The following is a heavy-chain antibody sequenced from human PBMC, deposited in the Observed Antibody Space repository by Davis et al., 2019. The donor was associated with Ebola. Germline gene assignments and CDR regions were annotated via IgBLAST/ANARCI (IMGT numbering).Heavy chain of an antibody. CDR2: ISYDGSNK. V-gene: IGHV3-30*18. D-gene: IGHD6-13*01. J-gene: IGHJ4*02. Sequence: GESLKISCAASGFTFSSYGMHWVRQAPGKGLEWVAVISYDGSNKYYADSVKGRFTISRDNSKNTLYLQMNSLRAEDTAVYYCAKGKSRDYWGQGTLVTVSS. CDR3: AKGKSRDY. CDR1: GFTFSSYG.